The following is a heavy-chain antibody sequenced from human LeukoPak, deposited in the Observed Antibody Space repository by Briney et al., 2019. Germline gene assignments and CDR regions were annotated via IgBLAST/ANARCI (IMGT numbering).Heavy chain of an antibody. CDR3: ARGRSYRTEYTY. D-gene: IGHD1-26*01. CDR2: INHSGST. Sequence: SETLSLTCAVYGGXFSGYYWSWIRQPPGKGLEWIGEINHSGSTNYNPSLKSRVTISVDTSKNQFSLKLSSVTAADTAVYYCARGRSYRTEYTYWGQGTLVTVSS. V-gene: IGHV4-34*01. J-gene: IGHJ4*02. CDR1: GGXFSGYY.